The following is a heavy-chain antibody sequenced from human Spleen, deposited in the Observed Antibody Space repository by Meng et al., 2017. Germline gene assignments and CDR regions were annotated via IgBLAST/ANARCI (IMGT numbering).Heavy chain of an antibody. CDR1: GYTFTSYE. V-gene: IGHV1-8*01. D-gene: IGHD3-3*01. Sequence: ASVKVSCKASGYTFTSYEINWVRQATGQGPEWMGWINPNSGNTGYSQKFQGRVTMTRDTSISTAYMELRSLRSDDTAVYYCARWYYDFWSGYFGGFSWFDPWGQGTLVTVSS. CDR3: ARWYYDFWSGYFGGFSWFDP. CDR2: INPNSGNT. J-gene: IGHJ5*02.